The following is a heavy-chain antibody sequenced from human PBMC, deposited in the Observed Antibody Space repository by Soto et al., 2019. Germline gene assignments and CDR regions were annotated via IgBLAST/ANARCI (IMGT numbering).Heavy chain of an antibody. CDR2: INAGNGDT. CDR1: GYTFSTYT. J-gene: IGHJ6*02. CDR3: ARGVVPSALLHDMDV. Sequence: ASVKVSCKASGYTFSTYTMHWVRQAPGQRLEWMGWINAGNGDTKYSQKFQGRVTITGDTSASTAYMELSSLRSEDTAVYYCARGVVPSALLHDMDVWGQGTTVTVS. V-gene: IGHV1-3*01. D-gene: IGHD2-2*02.